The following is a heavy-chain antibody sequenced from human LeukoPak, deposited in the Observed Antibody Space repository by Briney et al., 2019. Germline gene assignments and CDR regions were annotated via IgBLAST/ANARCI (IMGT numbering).Heavy chain of an antibody. Sequence: GGSLRLSCAASGFTFRSYGLHWVRQAPGKGLEWVALIWNEGSNEYYADSVKGRSTISRDNSKNTLYLQMTSLRAEDTAVYYCAREWTPTGPIDYCRQGPLVTVSS. CDR3: AREWTPTGPIDY. CDR1: GFTFRSYG. J-gene: IGHJ4*02. V-gene: IGHV3-33*01. CDR2: IWNEGSNE. D-gene: IGHD3-9*01.